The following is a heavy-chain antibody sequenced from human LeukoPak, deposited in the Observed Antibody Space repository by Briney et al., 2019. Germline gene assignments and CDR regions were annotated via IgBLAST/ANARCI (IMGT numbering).Heavy chain of an antibody. CDR1: GYSISSGYY. D-gene: IGHD6-19*01. J-gene: IGHJ6*03. CDR3: ARDMYLVAVPAYYYYYYMDV. V-gene: IGHV4-38-2*02. CDR2: IFQSGST. Sequence: SETLSLTCTVSGYSISSGYYWGWIRQPPGKGLEWIGSIFQSGSTYYNPSLKSRVTMSVDTSKNQFSLKLSSVTAADTAVYYCARDMYLVAVPAYYYYYYMDVWGKGTTVTISS.